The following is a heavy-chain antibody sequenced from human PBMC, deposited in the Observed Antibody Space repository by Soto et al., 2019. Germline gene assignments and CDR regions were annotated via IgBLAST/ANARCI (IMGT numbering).Heavy chain of an antibody. CDR3: ARWTTVLPYYYYGMDV. CDR2: ISAYNVNT. J-gene: IGHJ6*02. Sequence: QVQLVQSGAEVKKPGASVKVSCKASGYTFTSYGIRWVRQAPGQGLEWMGWISAYNVNTNYAQKLQGRVTMTTDQSTRKAYMEVRSNRSYETAVYYCARWTTVLPYYYYGMDVCGQGPTVTVSS. V-gene: IGHV1-18*01. D-gene: IGHD4-17*01. CDR1: GYTFTSYG.